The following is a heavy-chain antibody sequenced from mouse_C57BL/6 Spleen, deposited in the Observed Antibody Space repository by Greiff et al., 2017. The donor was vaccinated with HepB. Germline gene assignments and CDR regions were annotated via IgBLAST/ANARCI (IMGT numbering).Heavy chain of an antibody. CDR2: INPNNGGT. CDR1: GYTFTDYN. Sequence: VQLKESGPELVKPGASVKIPCKASGYTFTDYNMDWVKQSHGKSLEWIGDINPNNGGTIYNQKFKGKATLTVDKSSSTAYMELRSLTSEDTAVYYCARYYYGSSYGWYFDVWGTGTTVTVSS. CDR3: ARYYYGSSYGWYFDV. D-gene: IGHD1-1*01. J-gene: IGHJ1*03. V-gene: IGHV1-18*01.